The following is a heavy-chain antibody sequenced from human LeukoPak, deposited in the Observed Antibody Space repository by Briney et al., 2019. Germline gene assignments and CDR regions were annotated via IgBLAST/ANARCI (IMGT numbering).Heavy chain of an antibody. CDR1: GGSISSGDYY. V-gene: IGHV4-30-4*08. J-gene: IGHJ5*02. CDR3: AREIRPRKNWFDP. CDR2: TYYSGST. Sequence: PSQTLSLTCTVSGGSISSGDYYWSWIRQPPGKGLEWIGYTYYSGSTYYNPSLKSRVTISVDTSKNQFSLKLSSVTAADTAVYYCAREIRPRKNWFDPWGQGTLVTVSS.